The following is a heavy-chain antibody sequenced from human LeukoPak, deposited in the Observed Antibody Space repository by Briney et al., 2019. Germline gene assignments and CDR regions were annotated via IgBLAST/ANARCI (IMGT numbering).Heavy chain of an antibody. Sequence: GGSLRLSCAASGFTFSSYSMNWVRQAPGKGLEWVSYISSSSSTIYYADSVKGRFTLTRDNAKNSLYLQMNSLRDEDTAVYYCARDSSSWFQGADYWGQGTLVTVSS. CDR3: ARDSSSWFQGADY. CDR2: ISSSSSTI. V-gene: IGHV3-48*02. J-gene: IGHJ4*02. CDR1: GFTFSSYS. D-gene: IGHD6-13*01.